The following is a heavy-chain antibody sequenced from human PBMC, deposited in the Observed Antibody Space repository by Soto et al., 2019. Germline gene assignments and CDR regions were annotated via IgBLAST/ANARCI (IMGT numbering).Heavy chain of an antibody. V-gene: IGHV3-30-3*01. D-gene: IGHD2-21*01. CDR1: VFTCSSYS. J-gene: IGHJ4*02. CDR2: MSYDGNSK. Sequence: GSLRLSCAASVFTCSSYSMHWVRQAPGKGLEWVAAMSYDGNSKYFADSVKGRFTISRDNSKNTLSLQMNSLGTEDSAVYYCARGRTVRDHDDFDCWGQGTLVTVSS. CDR3: ARGRTVRDHDDFDC.